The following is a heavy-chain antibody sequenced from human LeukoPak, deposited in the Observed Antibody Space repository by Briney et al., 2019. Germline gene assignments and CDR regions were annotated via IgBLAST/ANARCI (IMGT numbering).Heavy chain of an antibody. Sequence: GGSLRLSCAASGFTFSSYEMNWVRQAPGKGLEWVSYISSSGSTIYYADSVKGRFTISRDNAKNSLYLQMNSLRAEDTAVYYCARALPIYYYDSKTSGDYWGQGTLVTVSS. D-gene: IGHD3-22*01. V-gene: IGHV3-48*03. CDR1: GFTFSSYE. J-gene: IGHJ4*02. CDR3: ARALPIYYYDSKTSGDY. CDR2: ISSSGSTI.